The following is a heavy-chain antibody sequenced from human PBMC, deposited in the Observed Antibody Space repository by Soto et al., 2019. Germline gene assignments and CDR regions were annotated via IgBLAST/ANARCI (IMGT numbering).Heavy chain of an antibody. CDR3: ARHYGYSYDYSTYYYYYGMDV. D-gene: IGHD5-18*01. V-gene: IGHV4-39*01. Sequence: PHTLSLICTVSAGSISRSSYYWACICQPPGKGLEWIGSIYYSGSTYYNPSLKSRVTISVDTSKNQFSLKLSSVTAADTAVYYCARHYGYSYDYSTYYYYYGMDVWGQGTTVT. J-gene: IGHJ6*02. CDR1: AGSISRSSYY. CDR2: IYYSGST.